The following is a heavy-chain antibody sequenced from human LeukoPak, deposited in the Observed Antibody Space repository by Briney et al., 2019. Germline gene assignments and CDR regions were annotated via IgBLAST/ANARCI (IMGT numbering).Heavy chain of an antibody. J-gene: IGHJ4*02. CDR1: GFTFSTYA. Sequence: GGSLRLSCAASGFTFSTYAMSWVRQAPGKGLEWVSAISGSGGSTYYADSVKGRFTISRENSKNTLYLQMNSLRDEDTAVYYCAKEEQGHSRAENWGQGTLVTVSS. CDR2: ISGSGGST. CDR3: AKEEQGHSRAEN. D-gene: IGHD3-22*01. V-gene: IGHV3-23*01.